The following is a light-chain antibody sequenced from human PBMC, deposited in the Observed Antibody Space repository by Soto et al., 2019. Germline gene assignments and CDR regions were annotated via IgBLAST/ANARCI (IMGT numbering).Light chain of an antibody. CDR1: NTDVGQDKS. V-gene: IGLV2-14*01. CDR2: EVT. CDR3: VSYTDTDTLV. Sequence: ALTQPASVSGSRGQSIIISCVGRNTDVGQDKSVSWYQQGPGKAPKLLIFEVTNRPSGVSNRFSGSRSGNTASLTISGLQPDDEGDYFCVSYTDTDTLVFGTGTKVTVL. J-gene: IGLJ1*01.